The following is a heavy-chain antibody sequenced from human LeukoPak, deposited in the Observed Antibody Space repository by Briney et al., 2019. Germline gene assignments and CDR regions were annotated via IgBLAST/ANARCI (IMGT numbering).Heavy chain of an antibody. CDR3: ERDSLGDYVWGSYRHDLDY. CDR1: GYTFTSYG. Sequence: GASVKVSCKASGYTFTSYGISWVRQAPGQGLEWMGWISAYNGNTNYAQRLQGRVTMTTDTSTSTAYMELRSLRSDDTAVYYCERDSLGDYVWGSYRHDLDYWGQGTLVTVSS. D-gene: IGHD3-16*02. J-gene: IGHJ4*02. CDR2: ISAYNGNT. V-gene: IGHV1-18*01.